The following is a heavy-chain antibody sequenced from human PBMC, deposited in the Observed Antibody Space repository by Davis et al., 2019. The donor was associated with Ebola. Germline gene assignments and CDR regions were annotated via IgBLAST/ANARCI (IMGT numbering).Heavy chain of an antibody. J-gene: IGHJ4*02. D-gene: IGHD3-3*01. CDR2: IWYDGSNK. CDR1: GFTFSTYG. Sequence: PGGSLRLSCAASGFTFSTYGMHWVRQAPGKGLEWVAVIWYDGSNKYYADSVKGRFTISRDNSKNTLYLQMNSLRAEDTAVYYCAREVSSDFWSGYFDYWGQGTLVSVSS. CDR3: AREVSSDFWSGYFDY. V-gene: IGHV3-33*08.